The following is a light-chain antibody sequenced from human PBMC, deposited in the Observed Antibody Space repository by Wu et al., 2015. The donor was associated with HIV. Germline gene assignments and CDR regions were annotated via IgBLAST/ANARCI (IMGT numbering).Light chain of an antibody. Sequence: EIVLTQSPGILSLSPGERATLSCRASQNVPSTYLSWYQQKPGQAPRLLIYGVSHRAIGIPDRFSGSGSGTDFTLTISRLEPEDFAVYYCQQYGISPLTFGGGTKVDI. J-gene: IGKJ4*01. V-gene: IGKV3-20*01. CDR3: QQYGISPLT. CDR1: QNVPSTY. CDR2: GVS.